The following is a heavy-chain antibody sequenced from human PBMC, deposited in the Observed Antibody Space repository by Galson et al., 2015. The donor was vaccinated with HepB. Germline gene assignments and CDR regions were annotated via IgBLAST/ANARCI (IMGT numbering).Heavy chain of an antibody. Sequence: SLRLSCAASGFTFSSYAMSWVRQAPGKGLEWVSAISGSGGTTYYADSVKGRFTISRDNSKNTLYLQMNSLRAEDTALYYCAKGHSSGWLDGTLDYWGQGTLVTVSS. D-gene: IGHD6-19*01. CDR2: ISGSGGTT. CDR3: AKGHSSGWLDGTLDY. CDR1: GFTFSSYA. V-gene: IGHV3-23*01. J-gene: IGHJ4*02.